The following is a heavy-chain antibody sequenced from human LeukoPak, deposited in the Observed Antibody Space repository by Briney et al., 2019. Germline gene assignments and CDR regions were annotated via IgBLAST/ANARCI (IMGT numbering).Heavy chain of an antibody. D-gene: IGHD2-2*01. V-gene: IGHV4-38-2*02. J-gene: IGHJ1*01. CDR1: GYSISSGYY. Sequence: SETLSLTCTVSGYSISSGYYWGWIRQPPGKGLEWIGTIYHSGSTYYNPSLKSRVTISVDTSKNQFSLKLTSVTAADTAVYYCARDTVVPAAMKGFQHWGQGTLVTVSS. CDR2: IYHSGST. CDR3: ARDTVVPAAMKGFQH.